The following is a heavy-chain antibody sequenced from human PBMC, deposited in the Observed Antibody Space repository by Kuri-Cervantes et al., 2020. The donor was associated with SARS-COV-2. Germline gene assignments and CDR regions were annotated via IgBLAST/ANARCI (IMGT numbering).Heavy chain of an antibody. Sequence: GGSLRLSCVASGFTFSAYTLNWVRQAPGKGLEWVSSISSSSSYIYYADSVKGRFTISRDNAKNSLYLQMNSLRAEDTAVYYCARERGRYDFWSGYQTDYWGQGTLVTVSS. CDR1: GFTFSAYT. D-gene: IGHD3-3*01. V-gene: IGHV3-21*01. CDR2: ISSSSSYI. J-gene: IGHJ4*02. CDR3: ARERGRYDFWSGYQTDY.